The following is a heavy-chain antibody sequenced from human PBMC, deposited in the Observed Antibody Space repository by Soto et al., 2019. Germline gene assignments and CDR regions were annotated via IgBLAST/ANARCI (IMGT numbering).Heavy chain of an antibody. J-gene: IGHJ6*02. CDR2: IFYSGTT. D-gene: IGHD5-18*01. Sequence: SETLSLTCTVSGGSISSSSYYWGWIRQPPGKGLEWIGSIFYSGTTYYNPSLKSRVTISVDTSKNQFSLKLSSVTAADTAVYYCARGRYSFPVWGQGTTVTSP. CDR3: ARGRYSFPV. V-gene: IGHV4-39*01. CDR1: GGSISSSSYY.